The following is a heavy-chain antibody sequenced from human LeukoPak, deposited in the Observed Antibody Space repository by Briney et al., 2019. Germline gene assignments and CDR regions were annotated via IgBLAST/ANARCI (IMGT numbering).Heavy chain of an antibody. Sequence: PSETLSLTCAVYGGSFSGYYWSWIRQPPGKGLEWIGEINHSGSTNYNPSLKSRVTISVDTSKNQLSLKLSSVTAADTAVYYCARGGGKSGYYYGSGSPLSYWGQGTLVTVSS. J-gene: IGHJ4*02. CDR3: ARGGGKSGYYYGSGSPLSY. V-gene: IGHV4-34*01. CDR1: GGSFSGYY. D-gene: IGHD3-10*01. CDR2: INHSGST.